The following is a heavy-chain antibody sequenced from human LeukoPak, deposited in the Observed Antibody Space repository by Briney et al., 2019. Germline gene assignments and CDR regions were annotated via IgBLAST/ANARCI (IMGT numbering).Heavy chain of an antibody. J-gene: IGHJ4*02. CDR1: GGSISSGGYY. Sequence: PSQTLSLTCTVSGGSISSGGYYWSWIRQHPGKGLEWIGYIYYSGSTYPNPSLKSRVTISVDPSKSQFSLKLSSVTAAGTAVYYCARDGYTYGSFDYWGQGTLVTVSS. CDR3: ARDGYTYGSFDY. D-gene: IGHD5-18*01. CDR2: IYYSGST. V-gene: IGHV4-31*03.